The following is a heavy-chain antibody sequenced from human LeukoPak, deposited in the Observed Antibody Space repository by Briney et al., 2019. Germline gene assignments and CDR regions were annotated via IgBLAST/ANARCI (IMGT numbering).Heavy chain of an antibody. Sequence: GRSLRLSCAASGFTFSSYGMHWVRQAPGKGLEWVAFIRYDGSNKYYADSVKGRFTISRDNSKDTLYLQMNSLRAEDTAVYYCAKDAARPPGYYFDYWGQGTLVTVSS. CDR3: AKDAARPPGYYFDY. V-gene: IGHV3-30*02. J-gene: IGHJ4*02. CDR1: GFTFSSYG. CDR2: IRYDGSNK. D-gene: IGHD2-15*01.